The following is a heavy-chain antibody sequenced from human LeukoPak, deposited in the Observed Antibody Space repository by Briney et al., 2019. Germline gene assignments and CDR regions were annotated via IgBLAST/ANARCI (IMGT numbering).Heavy chain of an antibody. J-gene: IGHJ4*02. CDR3: AKDSGTAGTKGWDFDY. CDR2: ISGSGGST. V-gene: IGHV3-23*01. CDR1: GFTFSSYW. Sequence: TGGSLRLSCAASGFTFSSYWMHWVRQAPGKGLEWVSAISGSGGSTYYADSVKDRFTISRDNSKNTLYLQMNSLRAEDTAVYYCAKDSGTAGTKGWDFDYWGQGTLVTVSS. D-gene: IGHD6-13*01.